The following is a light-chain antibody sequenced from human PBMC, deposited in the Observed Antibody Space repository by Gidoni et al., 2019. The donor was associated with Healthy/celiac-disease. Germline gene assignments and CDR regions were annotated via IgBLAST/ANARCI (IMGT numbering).Light chain of an antibody. J-gene: IGKJ1*01. V-gene: IGKV3-20*01. CDR1: QSVSSSH. CDR3: QQYGSSPPWT. CDR2: GAS. Sequence: EIVSTQSPGTLSLSPGESATLSCRASQSVSSSHLAWYQQKPGQAPRLLIYGASSRATGIPDRFSGSGSGADFTLTISRLEPEDVAVYYCQQYGSSPPWTFGQGTKVEIK.